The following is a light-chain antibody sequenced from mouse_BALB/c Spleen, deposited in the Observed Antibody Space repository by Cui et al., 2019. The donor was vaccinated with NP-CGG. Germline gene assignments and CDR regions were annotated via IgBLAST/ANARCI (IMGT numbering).Light chain of an antibody. CDR3: ALWYSNHWV. J-gene: IGLJ1*01. V-gene: IGLV1*01. CDR2: GTN. Sequence: QAVLTQESALTTSPGETVTLTCRSSTGAVTTSNYSNRVQEKPDNLFTGLIGGTNNRVPGVPARFSGSLIGDKAALTITGAKTEDEAIYFCALWYSNHWVFGGGTQLTVL. CDR1: TGAVTTSNY.